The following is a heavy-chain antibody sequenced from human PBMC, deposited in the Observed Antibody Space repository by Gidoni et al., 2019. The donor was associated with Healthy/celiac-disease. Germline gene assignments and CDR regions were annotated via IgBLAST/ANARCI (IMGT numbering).Heavy chain of an antibody. CDR1: AYTFTGYY. Sequence: QVQLVQSGAEVKKPGASVKVSCKASAYTFTGYYMHWVRQAPGQGLAWMGWINPNSGGTNYAQKFQGWVTMTRDTSISTAYMELSRLRSDDTAVYYCARQTFKGTAANYGMDVWGQGTTVTVSS. D-gene: IGHD2-2*01. CDR2: INPNSGGT. CDR3: ARQTFKGTAANYGMDV. J-gene: IGHJ6*02. V-gene: IGHV1-2*04.